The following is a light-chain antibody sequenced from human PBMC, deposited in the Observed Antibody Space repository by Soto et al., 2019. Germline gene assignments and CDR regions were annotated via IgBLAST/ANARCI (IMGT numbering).Light chain of an antibody. CDR1: QSVLHSSNNKNY. J-gene: IGKJ1*01. V-gene: IGKV4-1*01. CDR3: QQYYTTPRT. Sequence: DIVMTQSPDSLPVSLGERATINCKSSQSVLHSSNNKNYLAWYQQKPGQPPKLLIYWASTRESGVPDRFGGSGSGTDFTLTISSLQAEDVAVYYCQQYYTTPRTFGQGTKVEIK. CDR2: WAS.